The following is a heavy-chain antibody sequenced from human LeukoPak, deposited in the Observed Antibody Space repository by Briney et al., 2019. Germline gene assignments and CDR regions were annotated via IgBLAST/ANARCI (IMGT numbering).Heavy chain of an antibody. V-gene: IGHV4-59*08. CDR2: IYYSGST. J-gene: IGHJ4*02. Sequence: SETLSLTCTVSGGSISSYYWSWIRQPPGKGLEWIGYIYYSGSTNYNPSLKSRVTISVDTSKNQFSLKLSSVTAADTAVYYCARVSGLWFGELFSPPYFDYWGQGTLVTVSS. CDR1: GGSISSYY. D-gene: IGHD3-10*01. CDR3: ARVSGLWFGELFSPPYFDY.